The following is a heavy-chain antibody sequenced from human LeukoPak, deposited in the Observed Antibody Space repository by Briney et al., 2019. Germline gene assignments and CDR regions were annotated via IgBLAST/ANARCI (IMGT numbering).Heavy chain of an antibody. CDR3: ARGRPAVTRHFDF. CDR1: VFMLSRYW. V-gene: IGHV3-7*03. J-gene: IGHJ4*02. D-gene: IGHD4-17*01. CDR2: IKQDGWEK. Sequence: PGGSLSLSCAASVFMLSRYWMSWVRQAPGRGLEWVGNIKQDGWEKYYVDALNGRFTISRDNDKNSLFLQMNRLRAEDTAVYFCARGRPAVTRHFDFWGQGTLVTVSS.